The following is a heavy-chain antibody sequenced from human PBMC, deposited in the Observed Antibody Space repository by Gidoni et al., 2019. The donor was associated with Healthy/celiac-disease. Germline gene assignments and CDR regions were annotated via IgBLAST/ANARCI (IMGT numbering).Heavy chain of an antibody. CDR2: IYYSGST. CDR1: GGSISTRSYY. Sequence: QLQLQESGPGLVKPSETLSLTCTVSGGSISTRSYYWGWIRQPPGKGLEWIGSIYYSGSTYDNPSLKSRVTISVDTSKNQFSLKLSSVTAADTAVYYCAMPQIGYCSSTSCPHYYGMDVWGQGTTVTVSS. CDR3: AMPQIGYCSSTSCPHYYGMDV. V-gene: IGHV4-39*01. J-gene: IGHJ6*02. D-gene: IGHD2-2*01.